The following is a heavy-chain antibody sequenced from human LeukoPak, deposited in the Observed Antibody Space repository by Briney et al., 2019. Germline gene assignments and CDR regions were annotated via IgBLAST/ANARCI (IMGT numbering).Heavy chain of an antibody. V-gene: IGHV3-23*01. CDR1: GFTFSSYA. CDR2: ISGSGGST. CDR3: AKTTTGYSSGRYPGWPVDY. D-gene: IGHD6-19*01. J-gene: IGHJ4*02. Sequence: GGSLRLSCAASGFTFSSYAMSWVRQAPGKGLEWVSAISGSGGSTYFADSVKGRFTISRDNSKNTVYLQMNSLRAEDTAVYYCAKTTTGYSSGRYPGWPVDYWGQGTLVTVSS.